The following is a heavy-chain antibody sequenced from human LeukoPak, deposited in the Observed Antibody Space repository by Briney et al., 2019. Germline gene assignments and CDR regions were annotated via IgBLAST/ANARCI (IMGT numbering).Heavy chain of an antibody. V-gene: IGHV4-59*12. CDR3: AWSGIQLWFSY. J-gene: IGHJ4*02. CDR1: GASMSSYY. Sequence: SSETLSLTCTVSGASMSSYYWSWIRQPPGKGLEWIGYIYYSGSTNYNPPLKSRVTISVDTSKNQFSLKLRSVTAADTAVYYCAWSGIQLWFSYWGQGTLVTVSS. D-gene: IGHD5-18*01. CDR2: IYYSGST.